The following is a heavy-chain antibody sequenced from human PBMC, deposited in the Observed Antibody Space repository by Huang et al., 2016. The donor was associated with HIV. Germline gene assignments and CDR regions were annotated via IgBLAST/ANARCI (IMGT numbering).Heavy chain of an antibody. CDR3: AKESRWFSDFDQ. V-gene: IGHV3-30*18. CDR1: GFIFSNFG. CDR2: ISYDGRSD. J-gene: IGHJ5*02. D-gene: IGHD2-15*01. Sequence: QVQLVESGGGLVQPGTSLRLSCAASGFIFSNFGMHWVRQAPGKGLEWVEVISYDGRSDRYSDSVKGRFTISRDNDKNTLSLEMNRLRHDDTAVYYCAKESRWFSDFDQWGQGTLVTVSS.